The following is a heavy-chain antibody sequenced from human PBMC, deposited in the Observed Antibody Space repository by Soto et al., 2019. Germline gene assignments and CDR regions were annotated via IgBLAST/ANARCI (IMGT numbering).Heavy chain of an antibody. CDR2: IITIFGTA. D-gene: IGHD3-10*01. J-gene: IGHJ5*02. CDR3: ARVSNYYGSGSYYKTVDP. Sequence: ASVKVSCKASGGTFSSYAISWVRQAPGHGLEWMGGIITIFGTAYYAQKFQGRVTITAYETTSTAYMELSSLRSEDTAGYYCARVSNYYGSGSYYKTVDPWGQGTLVTVSS. CDR1: GGTFSSYA. V-gene: IGHV1-69*13.